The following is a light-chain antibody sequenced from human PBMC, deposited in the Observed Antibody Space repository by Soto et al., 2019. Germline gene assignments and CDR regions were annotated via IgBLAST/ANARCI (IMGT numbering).Light chain of an antibody. Sequence: QSALTQPASMSGSPGQSITISCTGTGSDVGGYNYVSWYRQHPGKAPKLMIYDVNNRPSGVSNRFSGSKSGNTASLTISGLQAEDEADYYCSSHSSSSTLVVFGGGTKLTVL. J-gene: IGLJ2*01. CDR2: DVN. V-gene: IGLV2-14*03. CDR3: SSHSSSSTLVV. CDR1: GSDVGGYNY.